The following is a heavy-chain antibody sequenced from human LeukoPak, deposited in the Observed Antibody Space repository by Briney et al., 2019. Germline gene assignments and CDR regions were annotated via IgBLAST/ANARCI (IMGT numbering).Heavy chain of an antibody. Sequence: GGSLRLSCAASGFTFSSYGMHWVRQAPGKGLEWVAFIRYDGSNKYYADSVKGRSTISRDNSKNTLYLQMNSLRAEDTAVYYCANGGGIVATYWGQGTLVAVSS. D-gene: IGHD5-12*01. V-gene: IGHV3-30*02. CDR3: ANGGGIVATY. CDR1: GFTFSSYG. J-gene: IGHJ4*02. CDR2: IRYDGSNK.